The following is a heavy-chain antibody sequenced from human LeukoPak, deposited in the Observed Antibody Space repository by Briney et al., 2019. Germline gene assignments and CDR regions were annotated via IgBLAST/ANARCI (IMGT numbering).Heavy chain of an antibody. V-gene: IGHV1-2*02. CDR3: ARDSGYFGSGTYSLGYWYFHL. Sequence: ASVKVSCKASGYTLTGYYMHWMRQAPGQGLEWMGWINPNSGDTHFAQNFQGRVTLTRDTSISTAYMELTSLRSDDTAVYYCARDSGYFGSGTYSLGYWYFHLWGRGTLVTV. D-gene: IGHD3-10*01. CDR2: INPNSGDT. J-gene: IGHJ2*01. CDR1: GYTLTGYY.